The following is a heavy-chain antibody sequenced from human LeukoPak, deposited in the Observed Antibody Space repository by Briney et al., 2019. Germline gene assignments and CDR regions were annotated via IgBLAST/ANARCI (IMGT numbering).Heavy chain of an antibody. CDR2: IYTSGST. D-gene: IGHD2-2*01. Sequence: SETLSLTCTVSGYSISSGYYWGWIRQPAGKGLEWIGRIYTSGSTNYNPSLKSRVTMSVDTSKNQFSLKLSSVTAADTAVYYCARDKGFKYQLLGVNWFDPWGQGTLVTVSS. V-gene: IGHV4-4*07. CDR3: ARDKGFKYQLLGVNWFDP. CDR1: GYSISSGYY. J-gene: IGHJ5*02.